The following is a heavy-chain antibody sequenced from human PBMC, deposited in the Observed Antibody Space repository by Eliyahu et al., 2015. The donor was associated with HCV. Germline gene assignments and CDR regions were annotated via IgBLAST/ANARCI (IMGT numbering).Heavy chain of an antibody. Sequence: QVQLVESGGDVVQPGGSLRLSCAASGFTFSSYGMHWVRQAPGKGLEWMAIMSNDGGEIKYADSVKGRFTISRDNSKNTVYLQMNSLRAEDTAVYYCAKGVAPAGYYFDYWGQGTLVTVSS. J-gene: IGHJ4*02. V-gene: IGHV3-30*18. CDR2: MSNDGGEI. CDR1: GFTFSSYG. D-gene: IGHD2-2*01. CDR3: AKGVAPAGYYFDY.